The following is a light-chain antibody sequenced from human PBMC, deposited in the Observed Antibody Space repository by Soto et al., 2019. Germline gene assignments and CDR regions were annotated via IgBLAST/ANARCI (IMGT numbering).Light chain of an antibody. Sequence: DIQMTQSPSSLSVSVGDRITITCQASQDINNYLNWYQQKAGKAPKLLIYEASNLETGVPSRFSGSGSGTDFIFTMSSLQPEDIATYYCQQYDNLPTITFGQGTRLEIK. CDR2: EAS. J-gene: IGKJ5*01. CDR3: QQYDNLPTIT. V-gene: IGKV1-33*01. CDR1: QDINNY.